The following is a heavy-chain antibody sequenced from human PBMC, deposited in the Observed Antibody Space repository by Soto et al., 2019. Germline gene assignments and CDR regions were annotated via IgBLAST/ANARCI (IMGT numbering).Heavy chain of an antibody. D-gene: IGHD3-3*01. Sequence: VASVKVSCKASGYTFTSYGISWVRQAPGQGLEWMGWISAYNGNTNYAQKLQGRVTMTTDTSTSTAYMELRSLRSDGTAVYYCARDLTTYYDFWSGPPDYGMDVWGQGTTVTVSS. CDR3: ARDLTTYYDFWSGPPDYGMDV. CDR1: GYTFTSYG. J-gene: IGHJ6*02. CDR2: ISAYNGNT. V-gene: IGHV1-18*04.